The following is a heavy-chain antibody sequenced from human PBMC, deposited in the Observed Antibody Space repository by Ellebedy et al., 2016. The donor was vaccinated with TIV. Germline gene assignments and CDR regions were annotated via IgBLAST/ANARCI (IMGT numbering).Heavy chain of an antibody. V-gene: IGHV4-59*01. CDR2: IYYSGST. CDR1: GGSISSYY. D-gene: IGHD6-13*01. CDR3: AREAAAGTGYFQH. J-gene: IGHJ1*01. Sequence: MPSETLSLTCTVSGGSISSYYWSWIRQPPGKGLEWIGYIYYSGSTNYNPSLKSRVTISVDTSKNQFSLRLSSVTAADTAVYYCAREAAAGTGYFQHWGQGTLVTVSS.